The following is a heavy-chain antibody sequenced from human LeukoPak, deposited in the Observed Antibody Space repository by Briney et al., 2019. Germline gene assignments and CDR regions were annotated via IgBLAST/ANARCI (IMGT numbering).Heavy chain of an antibody. D-gene: IGHD3-16*01. CDR3: ARGGGLDV. V-gene: IGHV3-23*01. CDR2: LSGSGGTT. CDR1: GFTFSSYA. Sequence: GGSLRLSCAASGFTFSSYAMTWVRQAPGKGLEWVSALSGSGGTTYDADSVKGRFTISRDNAKNSLYLQMSNLRAEDTAVYFCARGGGLDVWGQGATVTVSS. J-gene: IGHJ6*02.